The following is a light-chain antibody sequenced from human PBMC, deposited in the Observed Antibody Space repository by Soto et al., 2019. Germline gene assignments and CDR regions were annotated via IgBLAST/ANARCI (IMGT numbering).Light chain of an antibody. CDR2: EVS. V-gene: IGLV2-8*01. Sequence: QSVLTQPPSASGSPVQSVTGSCTGTSSDVGGYNYVSWYQQHPGKAPKLMIYEVSKRPSGVPDRFSGSKSGNTASLTVSGLQAEDEADYYCSSYAGSNTYVFGTGTKVTVL. J-gene: IGLJ1*01. CDR1: SSDVGGYNY. CDR3: SSYAGSNTYV.